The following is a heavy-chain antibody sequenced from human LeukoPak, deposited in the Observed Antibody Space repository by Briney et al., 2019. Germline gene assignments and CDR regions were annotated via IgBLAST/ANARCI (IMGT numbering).Heavy chain of an antibody. V-gene: IGHV3-23*01. CDR1: GFTSSIFA. D-gene: IGHD4-11*01. CDR2: TSGSGDYT. J-gene: IGHJ4*02. Sequence: GGSLRLSCAASGFTSSIFAMTWVRQAPGKGLEWVSATSGSGDYTYYADSVKGRFTISRDNSKSTLYLQMNSLRAEDTAVYYCAKNYGHSNYAPVDWGQGILVTVSS. CDR3: AKNYGHSNYAPVD.